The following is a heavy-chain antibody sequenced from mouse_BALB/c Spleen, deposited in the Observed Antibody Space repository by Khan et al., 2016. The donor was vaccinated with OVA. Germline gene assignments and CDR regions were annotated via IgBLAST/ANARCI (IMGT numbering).Heavy chain of an antibody. D-gene: IGHD1-1*02. CDR3: ASGGYWYFDV. V-gene: IGHV9-3-1*01. Sequence: QIQLVQSGPELKKPGETVKISCKASGYTFTNYGMNWVKQAPGNGLKWMGWINTYTGEPTYTDDFKGRFAFSLVTSASTAYLQINNLKNEDTATYFCASGGYWYFDVWGAGTTVTVSS. CDR1: GYTFTNYG. J-gene: IGHJ1*01. CDR2: INTYTGEP.